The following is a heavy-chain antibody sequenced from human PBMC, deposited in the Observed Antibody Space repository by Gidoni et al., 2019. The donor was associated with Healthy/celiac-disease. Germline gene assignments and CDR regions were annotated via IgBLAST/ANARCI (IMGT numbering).Heavy chain of an antibody. CDR1: GGSIRSGDYY. D-gene: IGHD3-16*01. V-gene: IGHV4-30-4*01. CDR3: ARVKSIRGGVMEFDY. Sequence: QVQLQESGPGLVKPSKTLSITCTVPGGSIRSGDYYWSWIRQPPGKGLYGIGSIYYSGRTYYNPSLTSRVTISVDTSKNQFSLKLRSVTAADTAVYYCARVKSIRGGVMEFDYCGQGTLVTVSS. CDR2: IYYSGRT. J-gene: IGHJ4*02.